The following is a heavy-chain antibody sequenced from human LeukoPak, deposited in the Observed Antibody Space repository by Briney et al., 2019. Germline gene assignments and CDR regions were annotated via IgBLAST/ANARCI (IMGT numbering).Heavy chain of an antibody. Sequence: SETLSLTCTVSGGSISSYYWSWIRQPAGKGLEWIGRIYTSGSTNYNPSLKSRVTISVDTSKNQFSLKLSSVTAADTAVYYCARAVGYCSSTSCPYDYWGQGTLVTVSS. V-gene: IGHV4-4*07. D-gene: IGHD2-2*01. CDR1: GGSISSYY. CDR3: ARAVGYCSSTSCPYDY. CDR2: IYTSGST. J-gene: IGHJ4*02.